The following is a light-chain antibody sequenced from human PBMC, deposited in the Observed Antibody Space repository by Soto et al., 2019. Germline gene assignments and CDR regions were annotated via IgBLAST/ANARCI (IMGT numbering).Light chain of an antibody. CDR3: CSYAGSFTWL. CDR2: DAS. Sequence: QQGSRSDPRGQRIIISYTGTTGDVGTYNFVSWYQHHPGKAPRLMIYDASKRPSGVPDRFSASKSGNTASLTISGLQAEDEADDYCCSYAGSFTWLFGRGTK. CDR1: TGDVGTYNF. V-gene: IGLV2-11*01. J-gene: IGLJ3*02.